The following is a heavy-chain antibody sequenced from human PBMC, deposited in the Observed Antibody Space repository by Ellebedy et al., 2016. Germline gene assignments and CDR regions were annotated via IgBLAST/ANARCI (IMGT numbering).Heavy chain of an antibody. CDR1: GGSISSSSYY. CDR2: IYYSGST. CDR3: LVVTEYFQH. J-gene: IGHJ1*01. D-gene: IGHD2-21*02. Sequence: SETLSLTXTVSGGSISSSSYYWGWIRQPPGKGLEWIGSIYYSGSTYYNPSLKSRVTISVDTSKNQFSLKLSSVTAADTAVYYCLVVTEYFQHWGQGTLVTVSS. V-gene: IGHV4-39*01.